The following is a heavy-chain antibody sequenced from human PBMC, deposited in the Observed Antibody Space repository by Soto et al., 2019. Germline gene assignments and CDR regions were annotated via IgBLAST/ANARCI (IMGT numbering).Heavy chain of an antibody. CDR3: AGGVSRATPFDY. D-gene: IGHD1-26*01. CDR1: AFTVSNNY. Sequence: EVQLVESGGGLVQPGGSLRLSCAASAFTVSNNYMNWVRQAPGKGLEWVSVIYSGGSTYYADSVKGRFTISRDNSKNTLYLQMNSLRAEETAVYYCAGGVSRATPFDYWGQGTLVTVSS. J-gene: IGHJ4*02. V-gene: IGHV3-66*01. CDR2: IYSGGST.